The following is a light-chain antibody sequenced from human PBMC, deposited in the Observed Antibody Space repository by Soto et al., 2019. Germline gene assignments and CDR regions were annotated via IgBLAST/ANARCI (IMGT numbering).Light chain of an antibody. CDR2: GAS. V-gene: IGKV3-20*01. Sequence: EIVLTQSPGTLSLSPGERATLSCRASQSISSIYLAWYQQKPGQAPRLLIYGASSRATDIPDRFSGSGSGTDLTLTISRLEPEDFAVYYCQHYGRSPIFAFGPGTKVDIK. CDR1: QSISSIY. J-gene: IGKJ3*01. CDR3: QHYGRSPIFA.